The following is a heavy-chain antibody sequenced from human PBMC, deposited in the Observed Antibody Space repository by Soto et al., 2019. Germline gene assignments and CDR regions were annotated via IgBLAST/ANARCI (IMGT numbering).Heavy chain of an antibody. V-gene: IGHV3-49*04. CDR3: TIEVMDY. CDR2: IRSKAYGGTT. D-gene: IGHD3-16*01. J-gene: IGHJ4*02. Sequence: PGGSLRLSCTASGFTFGDYAMRWVRQAPGKGLEWVGFIRSKAYGGTTEYAASVKGRFTISRDDSKSIAYLQMNSLKTEDTAVYYCTIEVMDYWGQGTLVTVSS. CDR1: GFTFGDYA.